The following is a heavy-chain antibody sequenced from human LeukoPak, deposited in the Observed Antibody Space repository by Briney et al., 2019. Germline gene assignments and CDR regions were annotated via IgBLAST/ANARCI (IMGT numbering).Heavy chain of an antibody. Sequence: QAGGSLRLSCAASVFTFSSYSMHWVRQAPCKGLEWVAVTSYDGSIKKYADSVKGRFTISRDNSKNTLFLQMNSLRPEDTALYYCAREITIFGVVIQRYDAFDIWGQGTMVTVSS. CDR2: TSYDGSIK. D-gene: IGHD3-3*01. V-gene: IGHV3-30-3*01. CDR1: VFTFSSYS. CDR3: AREITIFGVVIQRYDAFDI. J-gene: IGHJ3*02.